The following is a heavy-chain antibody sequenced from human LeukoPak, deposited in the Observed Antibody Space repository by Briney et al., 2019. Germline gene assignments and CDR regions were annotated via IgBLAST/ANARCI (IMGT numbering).Heavy chain of an antibody. D-gene: IGHD4-17*01. V-gene: IGHV7-4-1*02. Sequence: ASVTVSCKASGYTFTGYYMHWVRQAPGQGLEWMGWINTNTGNPTYAQGFTGRFVFSLDTSVSTAYLQISSLKAEDTAVYYCARAGAPYFYYYMDVWGKGTTVTVSS. J-gene: IGHJ6*03. CDR3: ARAGAPYFYYYMDV. CDR2: INTNTGNP. CDR1: GYTFTGYY.